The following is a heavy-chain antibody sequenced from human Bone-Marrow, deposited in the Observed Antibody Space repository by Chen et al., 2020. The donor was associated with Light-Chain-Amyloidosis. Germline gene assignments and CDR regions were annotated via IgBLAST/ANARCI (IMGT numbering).Heavy chain of an antibody. J-gene: IGHJ4*02. D-gene: IGHD3-9*01. CDR3: ARGPLRYLRVPPDY. Sequence: QVQLQQWGAGLLKPSETLSLTCAVYGGSFSGYYWSWIRQPPGKGLEWIGEINHSGSTNYNPSLKSRVTRSVDTSKNQFSLKLSSVTAADTAVYYCARGPLRYLRVPPDYWGQGTLVTVSS. V-gene: IGHV4-34*01. CDR1: GGSFSGYY. CDR2: INHSGST.